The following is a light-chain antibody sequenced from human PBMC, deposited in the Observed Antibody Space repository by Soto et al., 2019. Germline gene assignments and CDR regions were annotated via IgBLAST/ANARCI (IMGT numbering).Light chain of an antibody. Sequence: EVVMTQSPSTLSVSPGERATLFCRASQYINSNLAWYQQKPGQAPRLLMYIASTRASGTPARFSGGGSGTEFTLTISSLQSEDFEIYYCQQYNSWPRTFGQGTKVDIK. CDR1: QYINSN. CDR2: IAS. CDR3: QQYNSWPRT. V-gene: IGKV3-15*01. J-gene: IGKJ1*01.